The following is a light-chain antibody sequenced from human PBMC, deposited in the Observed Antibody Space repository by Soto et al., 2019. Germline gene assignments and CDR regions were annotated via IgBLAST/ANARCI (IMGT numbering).Light chain of an antibody. CDR3: QHYGSPWT. CDR1: QSVSTNS. Sequence: IVLTQSPGTLSLSPGERATLSCRASQSVSTNSLVWYQQKAGLPPRLLIYATFSRATGMPDRFSGSGSGTDFPLTTSRLEPEDFAVYYCQHYGSPWTFGQGTKVEIK. CDR2: ATF. J-gene: IGKJ1*01. V-gene: IGKV3-20*01.